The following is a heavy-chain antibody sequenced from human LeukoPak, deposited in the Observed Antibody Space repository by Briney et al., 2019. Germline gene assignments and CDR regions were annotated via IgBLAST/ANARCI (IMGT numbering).Heavy chain of an antibody. CDR2: ITASGGNT. CDR3: AKGNGYSYGRYYFDY. V-gene: IGHV3-23*01. Sequence: GGSLRLSCAASGFTFSSYAMGWVRQAPGKGLEWVSAITASGGNTYYADSVKGRSTISRDNSKNTLYLQVNSLRAEDTAVYYCAKGNGYSYGRYYFDYWGQGTLVTVSS. J-gene: IGHJ4*02. CDR1: GFTFSSYA. D-gene: IGHD5-18*01.